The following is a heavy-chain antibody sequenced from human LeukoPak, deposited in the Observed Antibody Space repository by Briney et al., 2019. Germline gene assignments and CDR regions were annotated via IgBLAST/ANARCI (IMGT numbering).Heavy chain of an antibody. J-gene: IGHJ5*02. V-gene: IGHV4-39*02. CDR2: IYYSGST. Sequence: KASETLSLTCTVSGGSISSSSYYWGWIRQPPGKGLEWIGSIYYSGSTYYNPSLKSRVTISVDTSKNQFSLKLSSVTAADTAVYYCAREAAANVTPVFPPWFDPWGQGTLVTVSS. D-gene: IGHD6-13*01. CDR3: AREAAANVTPVFPPWFDP. CDR1: GGSISSSSYY.